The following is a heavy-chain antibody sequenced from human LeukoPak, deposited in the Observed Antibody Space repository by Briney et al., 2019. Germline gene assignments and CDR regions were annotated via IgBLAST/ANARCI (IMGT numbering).Heavy chain of an antibody. V-gene: IGHV1-8*03. CDR2: MNPNSGNT. CDR1: GYTFTSYD. J-gene: IGHJ6*03. CDR3: ARGRVGATRRSYYYYYMDV. Sequence: ASVKVSCKASGYTFTSYDINWVRQATGQGLEWMGWMNPNSGNTGYAQKFRGRVTITRNTSISTAYMELSSLRSEDTAVYYCARGRVGATRRSYYYYYMDVWGKGTTVTVSS. D-gene: IGHD1-26*01.